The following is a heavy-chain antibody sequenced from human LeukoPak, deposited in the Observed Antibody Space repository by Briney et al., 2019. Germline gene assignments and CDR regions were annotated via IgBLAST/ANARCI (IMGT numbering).Heavy chain of an antibody. Sequence: GSLRLSCGASGFTFSSYAMAWVRQAPGKGLGWVSAIRGTGSSTYYADSVKGRFTLSSDSSRNTVYFQLNNLRVEDTAIYYCARASWVSSTDAVRWGQGTLVTVSS. D-gene: IGHD3-16*01. CDR1: GFTFSSYA. CDR2: IRGTGSST. CDR3: ARASWVSSTDAVR. J-gene: IGHJ4*02. V-gene: IGHV3-23*01.